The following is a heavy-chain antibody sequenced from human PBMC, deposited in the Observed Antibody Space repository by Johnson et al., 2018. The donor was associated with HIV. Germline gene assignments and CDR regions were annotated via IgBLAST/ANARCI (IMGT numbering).Heavy chain of an antibody. CDR2: ISYDGSNK. Sequence: QVQLVESGGGLVQPGGSLRLSCAASGFTFSNYAMHWVRQAPGKGLEWVAVISYDGSNKYYADSVKGRFTISRDNAKNSLYLQMNSLRAEDTALYYCARALRVLLGAFDIWGQGTMVTVPS. CDR3: ARALRVLLGAFDI. D-gene: IGHD2-8*02. V-gene: IGHV3-30*04. J-gene: IGHJ3*02. CDR1: GFTFSNYA.